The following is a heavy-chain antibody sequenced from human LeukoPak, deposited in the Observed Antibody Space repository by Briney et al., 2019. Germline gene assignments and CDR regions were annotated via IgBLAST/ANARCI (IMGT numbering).Heavy chain of an antibody. D-gene: IGHD3-16*02. CDR2: IRYDGSNK. CDR3: ARGGPFYDYVWGSYLRHYYYYYMDV. CDR1: GFTFSSYG. J-gene: IGHJ6*03. V-gene: IGHV3-30*02. Sequence: PGGSLRLSCAASGFTFSSYGMHWVRQAPGKGLEWVAFIRYDGSNKYYADSVKGRFTISRDNSKNTLYLQMNSLRAEDTAVYYCARGGPFYDYVWGSYLRHYYYYYMDVWGKGTTVTVSS.